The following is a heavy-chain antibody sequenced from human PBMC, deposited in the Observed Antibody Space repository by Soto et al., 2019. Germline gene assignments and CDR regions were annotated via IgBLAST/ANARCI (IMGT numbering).Heavy chain of an antibody. V-gene: IGHV1-18*01. CDR2: ISAHNGNT. Sequence: QVHLVQSGAEVKKPGASVKVSCKGSGYAFTTYGITWVRQAPGQGLEWRGWISAHNGNTNYAQKLQGRVTVTRDTSTSTAYMELRSLRSDDTAAYYCARGRDGDYWGQGALVTVSS. J-gene: IGHJ4*02. D-gene: IGHD6-6*01. CDR3: ARGRDGDY. CDR1: GYAFTTYG.